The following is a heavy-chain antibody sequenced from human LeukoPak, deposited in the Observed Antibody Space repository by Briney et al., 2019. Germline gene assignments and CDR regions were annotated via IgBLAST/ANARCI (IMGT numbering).Heavy chain of an antibody. CDR3: ARESASYSSSWHAFDY. V-gene: IGHV4-4*07. Sequence: SETLSLTCTVSGGSISSYYWSWIRQPAGKGLEWIGRIYTSGSTNYNPSLKSRVTMSVDTSKNQFSLKLSSVTAADTAVYYCARESASYSSSWHAFDYWGQGTLVTVSS. D-gene: IGHD6-13*01. J-gene: IGHJ4*02. CDR2: IYTSGST. CDR1: GGSISSYY.